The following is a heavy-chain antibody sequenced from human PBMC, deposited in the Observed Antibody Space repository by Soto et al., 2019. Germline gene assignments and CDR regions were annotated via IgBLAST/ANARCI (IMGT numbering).Heavy chain of an antibody. V-gene: IGHV4-39*01. CDR1: GGSISSSSYY. D-gene: IGHD3-22*01. CDR3: ACLRDYYYSSGYYGSFDY. J-gene: IGHJ4*02. CDR2: IYYSGST. Sequence: SETLSLTCTVSGGSISSSSYYWGWIRQPPGKGLEWIGSIYYSGSTYYNPSLKSRVTISVDTSKNQFSLKLSSVTAADTAVYYCACLRDYYYSSGYYGSFDYWGQGTLVTVSS.